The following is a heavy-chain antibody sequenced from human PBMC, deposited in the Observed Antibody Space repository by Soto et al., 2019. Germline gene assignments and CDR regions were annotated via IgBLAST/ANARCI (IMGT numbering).Heavy chain of an antibody. CDR3: TTAPGAVAGPFDY. D-gene: IGHD6-19*01. V-gene: IGHV3-15*01. J-gene: IGHJ4*02. Sequence: ESGGGLVKPGGSLRLSCAASGFTFSNAWMSWVRQAPGKGLEWVGRIKSKTDGGTTDYAAPVKGRFTISRDDSKNTLYLQMNSLKTEDTAVYYCTTAPGAVAGPFDYWGQGTLVTVSS. CDR1: GFTFSNAW. CDR2: IKSKTDGGTT.